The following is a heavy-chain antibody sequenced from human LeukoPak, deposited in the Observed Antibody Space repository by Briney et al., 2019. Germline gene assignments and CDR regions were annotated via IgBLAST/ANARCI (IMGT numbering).Heavy chain of an antibody. CDR3: ARGYCSGGTCYTFDP. Sequence: GGSLRLSCAASGFSVSSNYMDWVRQAPGKGLEWVGRAGNKANSYTTKYAASVRGRFTISRDDSKNSLYLQMNSLKTEDTAVHYCARGYCSGGTCYTFDPWGQGTLVTVSS. J-gene: IGHJ5*02. CDR2: AGNKANSYTT. V-gene: IGHV3-72*01. CDR1: GFSVSSNY. D-gene: IGHD2-15*01.